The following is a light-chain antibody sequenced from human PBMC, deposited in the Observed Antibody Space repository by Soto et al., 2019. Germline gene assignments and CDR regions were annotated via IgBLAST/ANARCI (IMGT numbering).Light chain of an antibody. J-gene: IGKJ1*01. Sequence: EIVMTQSPATLSVSPGERATLSCRASQSVGSNLAWYQQKPGQAPRLLIYGASTRATGIPARFSGSGSGTELPPTISSLQSEDFAIYFCQQYNNWPPDRTFGQGTKVEIK. CDR2: GAS. CDR3: QQYNNWPPDRT. CDR1: QSVGSN. V-gene: IGKV3-15*01.